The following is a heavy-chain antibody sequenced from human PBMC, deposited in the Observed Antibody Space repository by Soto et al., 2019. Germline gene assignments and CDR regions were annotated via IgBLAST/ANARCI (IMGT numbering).Heavy chain of an antibody. CDR3: AQDRGWGVVSPSHDS. CDR1: DFHFKNFV. D-gene: IGHD2-21*01. Sequence: EVQLLESGGGLVQPGGPLKVSCQPSDFHFKNFVLGWFRKAPGKGLRWVAAIRASGEQTFYADSVKGRFTISRDNSKNMLFLLMNSLRDDDTALYFCAQDRGWGVVSPSHDSWGQGTLVTVSS. V-gene: IGHV3-23*01. J-gene: IGHJ4*02. CDR2: IRASGEQT.